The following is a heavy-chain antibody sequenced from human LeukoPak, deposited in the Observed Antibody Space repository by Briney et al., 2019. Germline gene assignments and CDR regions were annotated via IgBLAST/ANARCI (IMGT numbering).Heavy chain of an antibody. CDR1: GFTFSSYW. Sequence: GGSLRLSCAASGFTFSSYWMSWVRQAPGKGLEWVANIKQDGSEKYYVDSVKGRFTISRDNAKNSLYLQMNSLRAEDTAVYYCARGPDYDLDDPYYFDYWGQGTLVTVSS. J-gene: IGHJ4*02. D-gene: IGHD4/OR15-4a*01. CDR2: IKQDGSEK. CDR3: ARGPDYDLDDPYYFDY. V-gene: IGHV3-7*01.